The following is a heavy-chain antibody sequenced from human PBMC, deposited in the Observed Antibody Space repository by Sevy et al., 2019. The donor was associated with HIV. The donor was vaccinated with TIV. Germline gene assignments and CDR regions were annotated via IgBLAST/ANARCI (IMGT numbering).Heavy chain of an antibody. CDR2: INHSGST. CDR3: ARGRRDSSGYCHFDY. V-gene: IGHV4-34*01. CDR1: GGSFSGYY. J-gene: IGHJ4*02. D-gene: IGHD3-22*01. Sequence: SETLSLTCAVYGGSFSGYYWSWIRQPPGKGLEWIGEINHSGSTNYNPSLKSRVTISVDTSKNQFSLKLSSVTAADTAVYYCARGRRDSSGYCHFDYWGQRTLVTVSS.